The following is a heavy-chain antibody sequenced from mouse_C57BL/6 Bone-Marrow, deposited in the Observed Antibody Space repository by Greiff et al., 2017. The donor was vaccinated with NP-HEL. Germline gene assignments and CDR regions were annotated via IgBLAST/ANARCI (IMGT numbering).Heavy chain of an antibody. CDR1: GYTFTSYW. D-gene: IGHD4-1*01. V-gene: IGHV1-52*01. CDR3: ARRGPNWAWFAY. Sequence: QVQLKQPGAELVRPGSSVKLSCKASGYTFTSYWMHWVKQRPIQGLEWIGNIDPSDSETHYNQKFKDKATLTVDKSSSTAYMQLSSLTSEDSAVYYCARRGPNWAWFAYWGRGTLVTVSA. CDR2: IDPSDSET. J-gene: IGHJ3*01.